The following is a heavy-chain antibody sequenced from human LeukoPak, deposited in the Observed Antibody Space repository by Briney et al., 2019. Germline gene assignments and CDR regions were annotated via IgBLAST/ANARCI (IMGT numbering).Heavy chain of an antibody. V-gene: IGHV3-30*18. D-gene: IGHD5-18*01. J-gene: IGHJ4*02. CDR1: GFTFSSYG. CDR2: ISYDGSNK. CDR3: ANGYSYGYVDY. Sequence: GGSLRLSCAASGFTFSSYGMHWVRQAPGKGLEWVAVISYDGSNKYYADSVKGRFTISRDNSKNTLYLQMNSLRAEDTAVYYCANGYSYGYVDYWGQGTLVTVSS.